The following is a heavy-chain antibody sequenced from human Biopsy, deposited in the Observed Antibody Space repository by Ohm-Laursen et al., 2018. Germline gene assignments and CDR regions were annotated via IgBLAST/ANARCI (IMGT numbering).Heavy chain of an antibody. CDR2: ISWSSGTI. Sequence: SLRLSCTASGFRFDDYAMQWVRQAPGKGLEWVSGISWSSGTIGYADSVKGRFTVSRDNAKNTLFLQMNSLRVEDTALYYCVKSAYSSGFWEASDYWGQGTLVTVSS. CDR1: GFRFDDYA. J-gene: IGHJ4*02. CDR3: VKSAYSSGFWEASDY. D-gene: IGHD6-19*01. V-gene: IGHV3-9*01.